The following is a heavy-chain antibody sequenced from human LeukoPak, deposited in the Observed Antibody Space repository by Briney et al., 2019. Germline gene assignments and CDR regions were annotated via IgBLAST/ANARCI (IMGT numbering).Heavy chain of an antibody. Sequence: ASVKVSCRASGYTFTSYYMHWVRQAPGQGLEWMGLINPSGGSTSYAQKFQGRVTMTRDTSTSTVYMELSSLRSEDTAVYYCARGSVNTYYYYGMDVWGQGTTVTVSS. CDR2: INPSGGST. V-gene: IGHV1-46*01. J-gene: IGHJ6*02. CDR1: GYTFTSYY. CDR3: ARGSVNTYYYYGMDV. D-gene: IGHD4-11*01.